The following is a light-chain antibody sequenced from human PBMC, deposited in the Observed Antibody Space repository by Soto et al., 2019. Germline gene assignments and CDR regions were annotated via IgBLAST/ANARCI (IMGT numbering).Light chain of an antibody. CDR3: QQFNNLIT. J-gene: IGKJ5*01. V-gene: IGKV1D-13*01. CDR1: QGISSA. CDR2: DAS. Sequence: IQMTQSPSSLSASVGDRVTITCRARQGISSALAWYQQKPGKAPKLLIYDASSLESGVPSRFSGSGSGTDFTLTISSLQPEDFATYNCQQFNNLITFGQGTRLEI.